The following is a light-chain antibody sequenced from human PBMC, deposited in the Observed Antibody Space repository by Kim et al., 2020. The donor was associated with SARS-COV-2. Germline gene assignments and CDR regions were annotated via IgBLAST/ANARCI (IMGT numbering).Light chain of an antibody. V-gene: IGLV3-21*04. J-gene: IGLJ3*02. Sequence: APGKTARISCGGNNIGSNSLHWYQQKPGQAPVLVIYYDSDRPSGIPERFSGSNSGNTATLTISRVEAGDEADYYCQVWDSSSDHPVFGGGTQLTVL. CDR3: QVWDSSSDHPV. CDR2: YDS. CDR1: NIGSNS.